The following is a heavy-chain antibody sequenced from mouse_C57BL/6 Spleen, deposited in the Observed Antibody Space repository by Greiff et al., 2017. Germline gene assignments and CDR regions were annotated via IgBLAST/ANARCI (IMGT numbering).Heavy chain of an antibody. V-gene: IGHV1-82*01. CDR1: GYAFSSSW. Sequence: VQLQQSGPELVKPGASVKISCKASGYAFSSSWMNWVKQRPGKGLEWIGRIYPGDGDTNYNGKFKGKATLTAYKSSSTAYMQLSSLTSEDSAVYFCARRAAQAQFAYWGQGTLVTVSA. D-gene: IGHD3-2*02. J-gene: IGHJ3*01. CDR3: ARRAAQAQFAY. CDR2: IYPGDGDT.